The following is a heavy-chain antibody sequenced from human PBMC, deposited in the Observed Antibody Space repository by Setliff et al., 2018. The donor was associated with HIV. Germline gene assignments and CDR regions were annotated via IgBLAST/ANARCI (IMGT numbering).Heavy chain of an antibody. V-gene: IGHV3-11*04. Sequence: PGGSLRLSCAASGLTFSDYYMSWIRLATGKGLEWVSYISSSGSIIYYADSVMGRFNISRDNAKNSLSLQMRGLRTDDTAVYYWARQISFGLAPDDGTQSGFEYFDYWGRERWSPSPQ. D-gene: IGHD3-16*01. J-gene: IGHJ4*02. CDR3: ARQISFGLAPDDGTQSGFEYFDY. CDR2: ISSSGSII. CDR1: GLTFSDYY.